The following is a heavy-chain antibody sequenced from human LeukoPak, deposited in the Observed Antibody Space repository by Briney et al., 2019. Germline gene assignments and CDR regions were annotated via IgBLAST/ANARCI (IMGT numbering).Heavy chain of an antibody. CDR2: INPVFGTA. D-gene: IGHD3-9*01. CDR1: GDTFSSYV. CDR3: AKTFLTAYDTYFYYYGLDL. V-gene: IGHV1-69*13. J-gene: IGHJ6*02. Sequence: GASVKVSCKASGDTFSSYVISWVRQAPGQGLEWMGGINPVFGTAHYAQKFQDRVTITADESTSTAYMELSSLRSEDTAVYYCAKTFLTAYDTYFYYYGLDLWGQGTPVTVSS.